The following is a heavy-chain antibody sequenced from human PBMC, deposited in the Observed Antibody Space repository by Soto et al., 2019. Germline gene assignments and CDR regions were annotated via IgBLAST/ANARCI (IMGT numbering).Heavy chain of an antibody. V-gene: IGHV4-59*01. D-gene: IGHD2-2*01. CDR2: IYYTGST. CDR1: GGSFSSDH. CDR3: ARLRSSNTWYYYYMDV. J-gene: IGHJ6*03. Sequence: QVQLEESGPGLVKPSETLSLTCTVSGGSFSSDHWSWIRQPPGKGLEWIGYIYYTGSTNINPSLKGRVTISVDPSKNQFSLRLRSVTDADTAAYYCARLRSSNTWYYYYMDVWGKGTTVTVSS.